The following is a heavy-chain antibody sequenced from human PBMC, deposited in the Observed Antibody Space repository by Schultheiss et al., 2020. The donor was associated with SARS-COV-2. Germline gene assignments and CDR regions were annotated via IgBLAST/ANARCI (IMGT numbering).Heavy chain of an antibody. Sequence: SVKVSCKVSGYTLTELSMHWVRQAPGKGLEWMGGIIPIFGTANYAQKFQGRVTITADKSTSTAYMELRSLRSDDTAVYYCARKPVRSYGYEYWGQGTLVTVSS. D-gene: IGHD5-18*01. CDR2: IIPIFGTA. CDR3: ARKPVRSYGYEY. CDR1: GYTLTELS. V-gene: IGHV1-69*06. J-gene: IGHJ4*02.